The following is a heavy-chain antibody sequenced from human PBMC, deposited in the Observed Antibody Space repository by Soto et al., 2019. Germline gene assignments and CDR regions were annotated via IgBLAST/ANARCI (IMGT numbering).Heavy chain of an antibody. CDR1: GFTFSSYS. V-gene: IGHV3-48*02. Sequence: EVQLVESGGGLVQPGGSLRLSCAASGFTFSSYSMNWVCQAPGKGLEWVSYISSSGSTIFSADSVKGRFTISRDNAKNSLYLQMNSLRDEDTAVYYCAREAAVPLNWFDPWGQGTLVTVSS. CDR2: ISSSGSTI. J-gene: IGHJ5*02. CDR3: AREAAVPLNWFDP. D-gene: IGHD6-6*01.